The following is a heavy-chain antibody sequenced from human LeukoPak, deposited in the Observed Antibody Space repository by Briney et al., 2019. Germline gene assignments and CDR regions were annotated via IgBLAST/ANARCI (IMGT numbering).Heavy chain of an antibody. Sequence: PSQTLSLTCTDSGGSISSGTYYWSWIRQPAGKGLEWIGRIHTSGSTNYNPSLKRRVTMSIDTSKNQLSLNLSSVSAADTAVYYCARDQALGYGWPTVLAIDIWGQGTMVTVSS. V-gene: IGHV4-61*02. CDR3: ARDQALGYGWPTVLAIDI. CDR2: IHTSGST. D-gene: IGHD6-19*01. CDR1: GGSISSGTYY. J-gene: IGHJ3*02.